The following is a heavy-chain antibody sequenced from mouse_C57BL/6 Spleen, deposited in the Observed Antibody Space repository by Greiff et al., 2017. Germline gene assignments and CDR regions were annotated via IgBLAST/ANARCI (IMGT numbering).Heavy chain of an antibody. CDR2: IDPTSGGT. J-gene: IGHJ2*01. D-gene: IGHD3-2*02. CDR3: AKEDSSGPFDY. Sequence: QVQLQQPGAELVKPGASVKLSCKASGYTFTSYWMHWVKQRPGRGLEWIGRIDPTSGGTKYNEKFKSKATLTVDTPSSTAYMQLSSLTSEDAAVYYSAKEDSSGPFDYWGQGTTLTVSA. CDR1: GYTFTSYW. V-gene: IGHV1-72*01.